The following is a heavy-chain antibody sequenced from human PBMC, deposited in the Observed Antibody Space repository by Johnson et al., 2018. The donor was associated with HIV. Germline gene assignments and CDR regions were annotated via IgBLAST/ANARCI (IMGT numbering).Heavy chain of an antibody. CDR3: ARNRPVSYGYRGAFDI. CDR1: GFTFSSYG. J-gene: IGHJ3*02. D-gene: IGHD5-18*01. V-gene: IGHV3-33*01. CDR2: IWYDGTNK. Sequence: VQLVESGGGVVQPGRSLRLSCAASGFTFSSYGMHWVRQAPGKGLEWVALIWYDGTNKYYADSVKGRFTISRDNSKNTLYLQMNSLRAEDTAVYYCARNRPVSYGYRGAFDIWGQGTMVTVSS.